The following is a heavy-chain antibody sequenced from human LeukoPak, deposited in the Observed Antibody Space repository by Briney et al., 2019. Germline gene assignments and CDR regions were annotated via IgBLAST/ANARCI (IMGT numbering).Heavy chain of an antibody. D-gene: IGHD1-26*01. J-gene: IGHJ4*02. CDR2: ISSSSSYI. CDR1: GFTFSSYS. Sequence: GGALRLSCATSGFTFSSYSMNWVRQAPGKGPEWVSCISSSSSYIYYADSVKGRFTISRDNAKNSLYLQMNSLRAEDTAVYYCASTPWGSYSGSYGEDYWGQGTLVTVSS. CDR3: ASTPWGSYSGSYGEDY. V-gene: IGHV3-21*01.